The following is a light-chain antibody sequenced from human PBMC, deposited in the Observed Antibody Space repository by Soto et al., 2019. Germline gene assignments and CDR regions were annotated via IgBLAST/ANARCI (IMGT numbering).Light chain of an antibody. Sequence: DIQMTQSPSSLSASAGDRVTITCRASQGVGNSLDWYQQKPGKAPKLLIYDVSTLASGVPSRFSGSASGTEFTLTISNLESDDFASYYCQQYHRYSTFGQGTRVDIK. CDR2: DVS. CDR3: QQYHRYST. J-gene: IGKJ1*01. CDR1: QGVGNS. V-gene: IGKV1-17*02.